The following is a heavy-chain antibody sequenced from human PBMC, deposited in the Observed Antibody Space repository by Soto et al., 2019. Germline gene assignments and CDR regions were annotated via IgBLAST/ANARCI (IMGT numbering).Heavy chain of an antibody. J-gene: IGHJ6*03. V-gene: IGHV3-64*01. CDR1: GFTFSTYA. CDR2: ISSNGRST. Sequence: GGSLRLSCATSGFTFSTYAMHWVRQAPGKGLEYVSAISSNGRSTYYANSVKGRFTISRDNSKNTLYLQMNSLRAEDTAVYYCAKGPSGNSGYDDYYYYYYMDAWGKGTTVTVSS. CDR3: AKGPSGNSGYDDYYYYYYMDA. D-gene: IGHD5-12*01.